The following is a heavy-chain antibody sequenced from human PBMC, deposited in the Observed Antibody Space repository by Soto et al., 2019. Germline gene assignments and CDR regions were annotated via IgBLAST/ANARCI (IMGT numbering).Heavy chain of an antibody. D-gene: IGHD2-21*02. CDR2: INIGSGNT. Sequence: ASVKVSCKASGYAFSSYVMHWVRQAPGRGLEWMGWINIGSGNTEYSQNFQERVTITRDTSASTVYMELSSLRSEDTAVYYCVRDGGDCGYRLIYYYCMGLDVWGQGTTVTVS. CDR1: GYAFSSYV. CDR3: VRDGGDCGYRLIYYYCMGLDV. V-gene: IGHV1-3*04. J-gene: IGHJ6*02.